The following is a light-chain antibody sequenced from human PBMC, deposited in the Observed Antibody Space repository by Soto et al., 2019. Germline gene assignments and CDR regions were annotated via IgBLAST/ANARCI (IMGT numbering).Light chain of an antibody. V-gene: IGKV1-27*01. CDR2: AAS. CDR1: QGIGNY. CDR3: QKYNSAPPEWS. J-gene: IGKJ1*01. Sequence: DIQMTQSPSSLSASVGERVTITCRASQGIGNYLAWYQQKPGKVPNLLIHAASTLQSGVPSRFSGSGSGTAFTLTISSLQPEDVATYFCQKYNSAPPEWSFGQGTKVDI.